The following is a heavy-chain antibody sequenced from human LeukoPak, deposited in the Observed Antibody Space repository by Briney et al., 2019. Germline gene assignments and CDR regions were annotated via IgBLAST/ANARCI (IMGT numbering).Heavy chain of an antibody. CDR1: GDSTSSHY. CDR2: IHYSGST. J-gene: IGHJ6*03. CDR3: ARERSHFWYMDV. D-gene: IGHD3-10*01. V-gene: IGHV4-59*11. Sequence: PSETLSLTCTVSGDSTSSHYWSWIRQSPGKGLEWLGFIHYSGSTDYNPSLRSRVSISIDTSKNQFTLRSVTAADSAICYCARERSHFWYMDVWGKGTTVTVSS.